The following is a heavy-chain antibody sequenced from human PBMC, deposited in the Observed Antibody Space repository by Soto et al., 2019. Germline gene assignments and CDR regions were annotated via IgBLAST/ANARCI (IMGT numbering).Heavy chain of an antibody. D-gene: IGHD6-13*01. CDR3: ARDSGYRSSWYGNWFDP. CDR1: GFTFSSYG. CDR2: IWYDGSNK. J-gene: IGHJ5*02. Sequence: QVQLVESGGGVVQPGRSLRLSCAASGFTFSSYGMHWVRQAPGKGLEWVAVIWYDGSNKYYADSVKGRFTISRDNSKNTLYLQMNSLRAEDTAVYYCARDSGYRSSWYGNWFDPWGQGTLVTVSS. V-gene: IGHV3-33*01.